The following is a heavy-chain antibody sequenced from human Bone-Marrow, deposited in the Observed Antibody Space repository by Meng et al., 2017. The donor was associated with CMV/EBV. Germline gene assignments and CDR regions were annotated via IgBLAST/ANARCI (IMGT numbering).Heavy chain of an antibody. Sequence: FSSYTISWGRQAPGQGLEWMGRIIPILGIANYAQKFQGRVTITADKSTSTAYMELSSLRSEDTAVYYCARGRQIVVVPAATYNWFDPWGQETLVTVSS. CDR3: ARGRQIVVVPAATYNWFDP. V-gene: IGHV1-69*02. CDR2: IIPILGIA. CDR1: FSSYT. J-gene: IGHJ5*02. D-gene: IGHD2-2*01.